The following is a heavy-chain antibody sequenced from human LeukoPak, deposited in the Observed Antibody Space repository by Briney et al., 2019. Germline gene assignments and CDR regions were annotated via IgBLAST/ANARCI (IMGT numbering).Heavy chain of an antibody. D-gene: IGHD2-2*03. J-gene: IGHJ4*02. CDR2: IYHSGST. Sequence: SETLSLTCAVSGYSISSGYYWGWIRQPPGKGLEWIGSIYHSGSTHYNPSLKSRVTISVDTSKNQFSLKLSSVTAADTAVYYCAREVLDFDYWGQGTLVTVSS. CDR1: GYSISSGYY. CDR3: AREVLDFDY. V-gene: IGHV4-38-2*02.